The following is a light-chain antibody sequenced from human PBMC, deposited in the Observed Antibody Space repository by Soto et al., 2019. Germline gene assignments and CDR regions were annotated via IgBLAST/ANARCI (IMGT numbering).Light chain of an antibody. V-gene: IGLV2-23*01. CDR1: SSDVGSYNL. Sequence: QAVVTQPASVSGSPGQSITISCTGTSSDVGSYNLVSWYQQHPGTAPKLMIYEGSKWPSGVSNRFSGSKSGNTASLTISGLQAEDEADYYCCSYAGNSSFVFGTGTKVTVL. J-gene: IGLJ1*01. CDR3: CSYAGNSSFV. CDR2: EGS.